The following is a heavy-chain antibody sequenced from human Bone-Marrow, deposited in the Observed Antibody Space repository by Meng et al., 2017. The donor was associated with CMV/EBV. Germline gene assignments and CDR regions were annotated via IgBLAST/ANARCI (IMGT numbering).Heavy chain of an antibody. Sequence: ASVKVSCKASGYIFTNYDFSWVRQAPGQGLQWMAWINTYNADTMYAQSLQERVTLTTDTSTSTAYMELRSLKSDDTAVYYCARSPRLSGIVPTPTSFDYWGQGTRVTGSS. CDR1: GYIFTNYD. CDR3: ARSPRLSGIVPTPTSFDY. V-gene: IGHV1-18*01. J-gene: IGHJ4*02. CDR2: INTYNADT. D-gene: IGHD2-2*01.